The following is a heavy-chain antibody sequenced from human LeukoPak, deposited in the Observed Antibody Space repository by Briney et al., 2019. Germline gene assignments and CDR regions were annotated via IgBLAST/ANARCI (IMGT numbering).Heavy chain of an antibody. V-gene: IGHV4-61*05. CDR2: IYYSGST. CDR3: ARASGLLWFGDPNFHFDY. CDR1: GGSISSSSYY. Sequence: SETLSLTCTVSGGSISSSSYYWGWIRQPPGKGLEWIGYIYYSGSTNYSPSLKSRVTISVDTSKNQFSLKLSSVTAADTAVYYCARASGLLWFGDPNFHFDYWGQGTLVTVSS. J-gene: IGHJ4*02. D-gene: IGHD3-10*01.